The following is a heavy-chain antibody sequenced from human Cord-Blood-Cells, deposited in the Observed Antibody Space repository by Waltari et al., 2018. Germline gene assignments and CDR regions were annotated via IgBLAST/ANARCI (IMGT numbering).Heavy chain of an antibody. V-gene: IGHV4-34*01. Sequence: QVQLQQWGAGLLKPSETLSLTCAVYGGSFSGYYWSWIRQPPGKGLEWIGEINHSGSTTNHPSLKSRVTISVDTSKNQFSLKLSSVTAADTAVYYCAGSIDYGVPFDYWGQGTLVTVSS. CDR3: AGSIDYGVPFDY. CDR1: GGSFSGYY. J-gene: IGHJ4*02. D-gene: IGHD4-17*01. CDR2: INHSGST.